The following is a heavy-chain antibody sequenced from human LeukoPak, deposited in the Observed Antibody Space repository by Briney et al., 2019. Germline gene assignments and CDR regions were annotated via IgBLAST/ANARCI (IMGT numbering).Heavy chain of an antibody. J-gene: IGHJ5*02. CDR2: IYSSGST. CDR1: GGSISSYY. D-gene: IGHD6-13*01. Sequence: PSETLSLTCTVSGGSISSYYWSWIRQPAGKGLEWIGHIYSSGSTNYNPSLKSRLIMSVDTSKNQISLKLSSVTAADTAVYYCARDLGIASGWFDPWGQGTLVTVSS. V-gene: IGHV4-4*07. CDR3: ARDLGIASGWFDP.